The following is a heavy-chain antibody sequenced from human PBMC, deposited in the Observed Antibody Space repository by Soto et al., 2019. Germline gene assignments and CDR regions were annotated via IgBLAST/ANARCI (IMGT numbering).Heavy chain of an antibody. CDR2: SKNKADSYTT. J-gene: IGHJ4*02. Sequence: EVQLVESGGGLVQPGGSLRLSCAASRFTFSDHYMDWVRQALGKRLEWVGRSKNKADSYTTEYAASVKGRFTISRDGSKNSLFLQMNSLKTEDTAVYYCTVWRSGNDFGAAWGQGILVTVSS. CDR3: TVWRSGNDFGAA. V-gene: IGHV3-72*01. D-gene: IGHD3-10*01. CDR1: RFTFSDHY.